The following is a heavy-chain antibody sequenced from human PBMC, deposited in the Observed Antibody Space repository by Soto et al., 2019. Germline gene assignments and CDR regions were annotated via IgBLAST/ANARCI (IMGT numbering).Heavy chain of an antibody. CDR3: TIVRVADSALDH. V-gene: IGHV3-7*01. CDR1: EFTFDKYY. D-gene: IGHD3-10*02. J-gene: IGHJ4*02. Sequence: EVQLVESGGGLVQPGSSLRLSCAASEFTFDKYYMTWVRQAPGKGPEWVANIKPDGSEQYYVDSVKGRFTISRDNSKNTLFLHMSNLRAEDTAMYYCTIVRVADSALDHWGQGTLVTVSS. CDR2: IKPDGSEQ.